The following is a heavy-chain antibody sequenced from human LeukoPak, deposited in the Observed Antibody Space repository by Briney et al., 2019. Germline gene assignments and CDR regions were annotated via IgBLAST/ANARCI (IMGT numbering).Heavy chain of an antibody. Sequence: ASVKVSCKLSVYALRDISIHWVRQAPGKGLEWMGGFDPEYGERIYAEKFQGRITMTEDTSTDTAYMELTGLTSADTAVYYCAIFGNWGQGTLVVVSS. V-gene: IGHV1-24*01. CDR1: VYALRDIS. CDR3: AIFGN. J-gene: IGHJ4*02. CDR2: FDPEYGER.